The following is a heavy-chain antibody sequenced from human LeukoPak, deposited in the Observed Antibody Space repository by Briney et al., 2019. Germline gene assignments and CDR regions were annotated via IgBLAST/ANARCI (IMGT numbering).Heavy chain of an antibody. CDR1: GFTFSNYE. J-gene: IGHJ4*02. Sequence: GGSLRLSCAASGFTFSNYEMNWVRQAPGRGLEWVSYISSSGLTMHYADSVKGRFIISRDNAKNSLYLQMNSLRAEDTAVYYCARRTTGDDYWGQGTLVTVSS. V-gene: IGHV3-48*03. CDR3: ARRTTGDDY. CDR2: ISSSGLTM. D-gene: IGHD4-17*01.